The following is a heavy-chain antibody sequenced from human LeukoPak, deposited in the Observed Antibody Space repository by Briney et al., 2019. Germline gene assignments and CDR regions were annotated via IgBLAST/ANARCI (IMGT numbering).Heavy chain of an antibody. Sequence: SETLSLTCTVSGGSISSGGYYWSWIRQHPGKGLEWIGYIYYSGSTYYNPSLKSRVTISVDTSKNQFSLKLSSVTAADTAVYYCARVRSGSTFRHDAFDIWGQGTMVTVSS. V-gene: IGHV4-31*03. CDR2: IYYSGST. CDR3: ARVRSGSTFRHDAFDI. J-gene: IGHJ3*02. D-gene: IGHD1-26*01. CDR1: GGSISSGGYY.